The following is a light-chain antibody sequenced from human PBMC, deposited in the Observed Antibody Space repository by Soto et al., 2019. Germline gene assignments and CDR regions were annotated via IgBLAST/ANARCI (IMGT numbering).Light chain of an antibody. CDR2: DST. CDR3: HQRNQ. Sequence: VFTQPPITLSLSPGKRAFLSVRASQFLSSQLAWYQPIPGQPPRLLIYDSTNRAAGTPARFSGSRSGTDFTLTISSVEPEDFEMYYCHQRNQFGQGTRLEIK. CDR1: QFLSSQ. J-gene: IGKJ5*01. V-gene: IGKV3D-11*03.